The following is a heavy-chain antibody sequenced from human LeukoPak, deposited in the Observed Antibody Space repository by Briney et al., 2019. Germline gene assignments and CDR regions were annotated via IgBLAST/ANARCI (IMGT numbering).Heavy chain of an antibody. J-gene: IGHJ4*02. CDR3: AKDGDALGGGYFDY. D-gene: IGHD3-16*01. Sequence: GGSLRLSCAASGFTFDDYTMHWVRQAPGKGLEWVSLISWDGGSTYYADSVKGRFTISRDNSKNSLYLQMNSLRTEDTALYYCAKDGDALGGGYFDYWGQGTLVTVSS. CDR2: ISWDGGST. CDR1: GFTFDDYT. V-gene: IGHV3-43*01.